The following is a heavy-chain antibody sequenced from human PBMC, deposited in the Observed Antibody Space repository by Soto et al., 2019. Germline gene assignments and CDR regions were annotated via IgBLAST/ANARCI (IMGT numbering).Heavy chain of an antibody. J-gene: IGHJ6*02. CDR1: GGSIRSGGYY. Sequence: SETLSLTCTVSGGSIRSGGYYWSWIRQHPGKGLEWIGYIYYSGSTYYNPSLKSRVTISVDTSKNQFSLKLSSVTAADTAVYYCARLGPVLWFGELPYYYYYGMDVWGQGTTVTVPS. V-gene: IGHV4-31*03. D-gene: IGHD3-10*01. CDR2: IYYSGST. CDR3: ARLGPVLWFGELPYYYYYGMDV.